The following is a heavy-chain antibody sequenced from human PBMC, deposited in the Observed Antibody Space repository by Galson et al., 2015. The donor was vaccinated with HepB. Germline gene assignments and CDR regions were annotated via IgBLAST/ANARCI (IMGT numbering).Heavy chain of an antibody. CDR3: AREAPVAAPAAFDY. Sequence: SLRLSCAGTGFTFSTYALSWVRQAPGKGLEWVAVVTGNGGYTAYTKSMKGRFTISRDNSKNTLNLQMNSLRAEDTAVYYCAREAPVAAPAAFDYWGQGTLVTVSS. CDR1: GFTFSTYA. CDR2: VTGNGGYT. D-gene: IGHD6-25*01. J-gene: IGHJ4*02. V-gene: IGHV3-23*01.